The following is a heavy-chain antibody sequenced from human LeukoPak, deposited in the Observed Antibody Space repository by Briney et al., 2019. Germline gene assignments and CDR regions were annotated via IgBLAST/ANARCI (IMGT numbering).Heavy chain of an antibody. J-gene: IGHJ4*02. V-gene: IGHV1-3*01. CDR1: GYTFTSYA. Sequence: GASVKVSCKASGYTFTSYAMHWVREAPGQRLEWMGWINAGNGNTKYSQEFQGRVTITRDTSISTAYMELSRLRSDDTAVYYCARGGLVWIQLDYWGQGTLVTVSS. CDR3: ARGGLVWIQLDY. CDR2: INAGNGNT. D-gene: IGHD5-18*01.